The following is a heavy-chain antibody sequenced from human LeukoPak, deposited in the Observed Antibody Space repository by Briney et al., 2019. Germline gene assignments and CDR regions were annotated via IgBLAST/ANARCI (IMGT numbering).Heavy chain of an antibody. V-gene: IGHV3-30*02. Sequence: PGGSLRLSCAASGFTFSSYGMHWVRQAPGKGLEGVAFIRYDGSNKYYADSVKGRFTISRDNSKNTLYLQMNSLRAEDTAVYYCAKDARELLTYYYYMDVWGKGTTVTISS. CDR1: GFTFSSYG. CDR3: AKDARELLTYYYYMDV. J-gene: IGHJ6*03. CDR2: IRYDGSNK. D-gene: IGHD1-26*01.